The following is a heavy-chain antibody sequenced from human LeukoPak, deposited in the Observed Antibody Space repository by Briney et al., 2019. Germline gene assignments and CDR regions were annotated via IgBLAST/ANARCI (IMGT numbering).Heavy chain of an antibody. D-gene: IGHD6-13*01. CDR1: GYTFTGYY. CDR2: VNPNSGGT. Sequence: GASVKVSCKASGYTFTGYYMHWVRQAPGQGLEWMGWVNPNSGGTNYAQKFQGWVTMTRDTSISTAYMELSRLRSDDTAVYYCARPDYSSNLLLQYWGQGTLVTVSS. V-gene: IGHV1-2*04. J-gene: IGHJ4*02. CDR3: ARPDYSSNLLLQY.